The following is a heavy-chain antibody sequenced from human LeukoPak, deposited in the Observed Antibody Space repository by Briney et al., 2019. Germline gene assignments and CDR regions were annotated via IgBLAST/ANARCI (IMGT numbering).Heavy chain of an antibody. CDR2: IKQDGSEK. CDR3: AKDPGSSGSYSYFDY. D-gene: IGHD3-10*01. J-gene: IGHJ4*02. V-gene: IGHV3-7*03. CDR1: GFTFSSYW. Sequence: GGSLRLSCAASGFTFSSYWMSWVRQAPGKGLEWVANIKQDGSEKYYVDSVKGRFTISRDNAKNSLSLQMNSLRAEDTAVYYCAKDPGSSGSYSYFDYWGQGTLVTVSS.